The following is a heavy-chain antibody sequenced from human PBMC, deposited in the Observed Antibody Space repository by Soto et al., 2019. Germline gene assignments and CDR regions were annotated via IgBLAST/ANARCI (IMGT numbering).Heavy chain of an antibody. Sequence: PGGSLRLSCAVSGFTFSDHYMDWVRQAPGKGLEWAGRTRSKGRGYTTEYASSVKGRFTVSRDDSKNLLYLQMNSLKTEDTAVYYCARSCCSGGTCYYPPLDFWGRGILVTVSS. D-gene: IGHD2-15*01. CDR2: TRSKGRGYTT. J-gene: IGHJ4*02. CDR1: GFTFSDHY. CDR3: ARSCCSGGTCYYPPLDF. V-gene: IGHV3-72*01.